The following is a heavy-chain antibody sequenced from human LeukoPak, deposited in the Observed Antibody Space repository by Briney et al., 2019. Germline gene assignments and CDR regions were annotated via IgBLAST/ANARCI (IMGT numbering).Heavy chain of an antibody. V-gene: IGHV3-43*01. Sequence: GGSLRLSFAASGFTFVDYTMHWVRQAPGKGLEWVSLISWDGGSTYYADSVKGRFTISRDNSKNSLYLQMNSLRTEDTALYYCAKDIGDSSSWKAFDIWGQGTMVTVSS. D-gene: IGHD6-13*01. J-gene: IGHJ3*02. CDR3: AKDIGDSSSWKAFDI. CDR2: ISWDGGST. CDR1: GFTFVDYT.